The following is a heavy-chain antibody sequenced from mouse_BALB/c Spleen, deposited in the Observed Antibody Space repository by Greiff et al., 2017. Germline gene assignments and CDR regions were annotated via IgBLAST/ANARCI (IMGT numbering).Heavy chain of an antibody. Sequence: VQLVESGPGLVAPSQSLSITCTVSGFSLTSYDISWIRQPPGKGLEWLGVIWTGGGTNYNSAFMSRLSISKDNSKSQVFLKMNSLQTDDTAIYYCVRQRNYYAMDYWGQGTSVTVSS. CDR3: VRQRNYYAMDY. J-gene: IGHJ4*01. V-gene: IGHV2-9-2*01. CDR1: GFSLTSYD. D-gene: IGHD6-1*01. CDR2: IWTGGGT.